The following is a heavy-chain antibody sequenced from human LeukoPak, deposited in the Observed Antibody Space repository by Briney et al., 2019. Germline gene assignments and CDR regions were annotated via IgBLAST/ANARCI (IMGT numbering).Heavy chain of an antibody. J-gene: IGHJ4*02. CDR1: GFAFRNYA. Sequence: GGSLRLSCAASGFAFRNYAVVWVRQALGKGLEWVSAISGSGGSTYYADSVKGRFTISRDNSKNTLYLQMNSLRAEDTAVYYCAKPRSFFDYWGQGTLVTVSS. V-gene: IGHV3-23*01. CDR3: AKPRSFFDY. CDR2: ISGSGGST.